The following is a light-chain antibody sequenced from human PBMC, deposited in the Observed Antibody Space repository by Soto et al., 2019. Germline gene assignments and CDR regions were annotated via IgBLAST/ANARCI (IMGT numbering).Light chain of an antibody. CDR1: QSVSSKY. J-gene: IGKJ3*01. V-gene: IGKV3-20*01. Sequence: EIVLTQSPGTLSLSPGERATLSCRASQSVSSKYLAWYQQKPGQAPRVLIYGTSIRASGVPERFSGGVSGTDFTLTITRLEPEDFAVDYCQQYGSSLFTSGPGTKVDFK. CDR3: QQYGSSLFT. CDR2: GTS.